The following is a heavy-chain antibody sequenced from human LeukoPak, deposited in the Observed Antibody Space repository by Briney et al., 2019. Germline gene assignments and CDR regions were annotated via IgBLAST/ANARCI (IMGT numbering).Heavy chain of an antibody. CDR2: ISSSSSYI. CDR3: ARVIRVAVDAFDI. J-gene: IGHJ3*02. V-gene: IGHV3-21*01. D-gene: IGHD2-15*01. CDR1: GFTFSSYS. Sequence: PGGSLRLFCAASGFTFSSYSMNLVRQAPGKGLEWVSSISSSSSYIYYADSVKGRFTISRDNAKNSLYLQMNSLRAEDTAVYYCARVIRVAVDAFDIWGQGTMVTVSS.